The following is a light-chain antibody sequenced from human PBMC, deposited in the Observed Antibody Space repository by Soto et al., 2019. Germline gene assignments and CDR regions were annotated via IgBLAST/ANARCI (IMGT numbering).Light chain of an antibody. V-gene: IGLV1-40*01. CDR1: SSNIGAGYH. CDR3: QSYDSSLGYV. J-gene: IGLJ1*01. CDR2: TNR. Sequence: QSVLTQPPSVSGAPGQRVTMSCTGSSSNIGAGYHVHWYQQLPGTAPKLLIYTNRYRPSGVPDRFSGSRSGTSASLAITGLQAEDEADYYCQSYDSSLGYVFGTGTKLTV.